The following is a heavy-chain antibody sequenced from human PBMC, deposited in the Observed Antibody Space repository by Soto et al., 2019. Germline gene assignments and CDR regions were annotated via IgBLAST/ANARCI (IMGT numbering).Heavy chain of an antibody. V-gene: IGHV3-30*03. CDR3: VGGQYDFDY. J-gene: IGHJ4*02. CDR2: ISYDGSNK. Sequence: QVQLVESGGGVVQPGRSLRLSCAASGFPFSSYGMHWVREAPGKGLEWVAVISYDGSNKYYADSVKGRFTISRDNSASTRYLQMNSLRPEDTALYYCVGGQYDFDYRGQGTLVTVSP. D-gene: IGHD3-10*01. CDR1: GFPFSSYG.